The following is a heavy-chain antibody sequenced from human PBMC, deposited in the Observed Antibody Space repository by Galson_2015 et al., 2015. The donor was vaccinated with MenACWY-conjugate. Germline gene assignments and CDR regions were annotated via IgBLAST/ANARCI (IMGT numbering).Heavy chain of an antibody. CDR2: IYDSEST. J-gene: IGHJ4*02. CDR1: SGSTNSYY. V-gene: IGHV4-59*01. D-gene: IGHD3-10*01. CDR3: AREGRGEAGSYYTFSDY. Sequence: ETLSLTCTVSSGSTNSYYWTWIRQPPGKGLEWIGYIYDSESTTYNPSLKSRATMSVDTSKNQFSLRLGSVTAADTAVYYCAREGRGEAGSYYTFSDYWGQGILVTVSS.